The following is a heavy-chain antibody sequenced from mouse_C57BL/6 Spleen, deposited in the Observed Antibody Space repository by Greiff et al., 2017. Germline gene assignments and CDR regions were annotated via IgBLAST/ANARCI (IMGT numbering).Heavy chain of an antibody. V-gene: IGHV1-4*01. D-gene: IGHD2-12*01. CDR3: AREEYDGNWYFDV. CDR1: GYTFTSYT. J-gene: IGHJ1*03. Sequence: VKLQESGAELARPGASVKMSCKASGYTFTSYTMHWVKQRPGQGLEWIGYINPSSGYTKYNQKFKDKATLTADKSSSTAYMQLSSLTSEDSAVYYCAREEYDGNWYFDVWGTGTTVTVSS. CDR2: INPSSGYT.